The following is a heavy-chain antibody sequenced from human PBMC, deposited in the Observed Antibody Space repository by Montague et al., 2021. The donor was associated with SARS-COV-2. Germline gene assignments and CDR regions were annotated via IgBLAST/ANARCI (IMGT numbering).Heavy chain of an antibody. CDR3: ARRGMGYDSSGYPPDAFDI. CDR1: GGSISSYY. Sequence: ETLSLTCTVSGGSISSYYWSWIRQPPGRGLEWIGYIYYSGSTNYNPSLKSRVTISVDTSKNQFSLKLSSVTAADTAVYYCARRGMGYDSSGYPPDAFDIWGQGTMVTVSS. D-gene: IGHD3-22*01. J-gene: IGHJ3*02. CDR2: IYYSGST. V-gene: IGHV4-59*01.